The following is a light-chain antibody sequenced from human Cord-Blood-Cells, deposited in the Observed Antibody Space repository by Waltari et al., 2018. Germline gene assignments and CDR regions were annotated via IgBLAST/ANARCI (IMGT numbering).Light chain of an antibody. Sequence: EIVLTQSPGTLSLSPGERATLPCRASQSVSSSYLAWYQQKPGQAPRLLIYGASSRATGIPDRCSGSGSVTDVTLTISRLEPEDFAVYYCQQYGSSPPHSFGQGTKLEIK. CDR2: GAS. CDR3: QQYGSSPPHS. V-gene: IGKV3-20*01. CDR1: QSVSSSY. J-gene: IGKJ2*03.